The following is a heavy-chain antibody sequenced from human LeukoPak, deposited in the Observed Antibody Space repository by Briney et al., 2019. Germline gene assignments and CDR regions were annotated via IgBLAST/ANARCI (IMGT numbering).Heavy chain of an antibody. V-gene: IGHV3-21*01. Sequence: GGSLRISCAASGFSFNTYSMNWVRQAPGKGLEWASYISSGSTYIYYADSVKGRFTISRDNGKNSLYLQMNSLRAEDTAVYYCARKGYYASSGYLGYFQHWGQGTLVTVSS. J-gene: IGHJ1*01. D-gene: IGHD3-22*01. CDR3: ARKGYYASSGYLGYFQH. CDR2: ISSGSTYI. CDR1: GFSFNTYS.